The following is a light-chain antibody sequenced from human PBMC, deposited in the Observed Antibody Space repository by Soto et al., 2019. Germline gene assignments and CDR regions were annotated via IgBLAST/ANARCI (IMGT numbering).Light chain of an antibody. CDR3: QHYNNWPIT. V-gene: IGKV3-15*01. J-gene: IGKJ5*01. CDR2: GAS. CDR1: QSVSSN. Sequence: EIVMTQSPATLSVSPGERATLSCRASQSVSSNLAWYQQKPGQAPRLLIYGASTRATGVPARFSGSGSGTDFTLTISSLQAADFAVYHCQHYNNWPITFGQGTRLEIK.